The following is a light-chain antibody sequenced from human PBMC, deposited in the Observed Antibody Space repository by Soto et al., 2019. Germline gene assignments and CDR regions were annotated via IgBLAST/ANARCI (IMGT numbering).Light chain of an antibody. CDR1: QTIRNY. Sequence: DIHMTRSPSTLSASVGDRVTITCLASQTIRNYLNWYQQKPGKAPKLLIYAASSLQSGVPSRFSGSGSGTDFTLTISSLQPEDFATYYCQQLHDYPITFGQGTRLEIK. CDR2: AAS. V-gene: IGKV1-39*01. CDR3: QQLHDYPIT. J-gene: IGKJ5*01.